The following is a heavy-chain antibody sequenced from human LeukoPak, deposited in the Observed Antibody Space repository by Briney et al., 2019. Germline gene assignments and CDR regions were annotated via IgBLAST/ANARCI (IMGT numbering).Heavy chain of an antibody. CDR2: ISYDGSNK. CDR3: AKDQGGGSSWYTA. J-gene: IGHJ4*02. Sequence: GGSLRLSCAASGFTFSSYGMPWVRQAPGKGLEWVAVISYDGSNKYYADSVKGRFTISRDNSKNTLYLQMNSLRAEDTAVYYCAKDQGGGSSWYTAWGQGTLVTVSS. D-gene: IGHD6-13*01. CDR1: GFTFSSYG. V-gene: IGHV3-30*18.